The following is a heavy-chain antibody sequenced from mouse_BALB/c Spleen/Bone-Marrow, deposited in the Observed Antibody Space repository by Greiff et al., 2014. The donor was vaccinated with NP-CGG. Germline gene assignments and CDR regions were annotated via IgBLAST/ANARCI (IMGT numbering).Heavy chain of an antibody. CDR1: GFNIKDTY. J-gene: IGHJ2*01. D-gene: IGHD1-1*01. CDR3: AFITTVVEYYFDY. CDR2: IDPANGNS. V-gene: IGHV14-3*02. Sequence: EVQLQQSGAELVKPGASVKLSCTASGFNIKDTYMPWVKQRPEQGLEWIGRIDPANGNSKYDPKFQGKATITADTSSNTAYLQLSSLTSEDTAVYYCAFITTVVEYYFDYWGQGTTLTVSS.